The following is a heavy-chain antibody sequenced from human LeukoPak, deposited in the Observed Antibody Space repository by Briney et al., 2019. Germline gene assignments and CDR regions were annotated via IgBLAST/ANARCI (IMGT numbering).Heavy chain of an antibody. CDR2: ISTSSSYI. D-gene: IGHD1-1*01. CDR3: ARVPRSNWNEY. CDR1: GFTFSTYY. J-gene: IGHJ4*02. Sequence: PGGSLRLSCAASGFTFSTYYMSWVRQAPGKGLEWVSSISTSSSYIYYADSVKGRFTISRDNAKNSLYLQMNSLRAEDTAVYYCARVPRSNWNEYWGQGTLVTVSS. V-gene: IGHV3-21*01.